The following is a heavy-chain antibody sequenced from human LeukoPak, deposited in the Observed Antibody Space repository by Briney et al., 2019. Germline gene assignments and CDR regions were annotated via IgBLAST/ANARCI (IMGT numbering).Heavy chain of an antibody. CDR2: IYSGGST. CDR1: GFTVSSNY. V-gene: IGHV3-66*01. J-gene: IGHJ4*02. D-gene: IGHD3-10*01. Sequence: GGSLRLSCAASGFTVSSNYMSWVRQAPGKGLEWVSVIYSGGSTYYADSVKGRFTISRDNSKNTLYLQMNSLRAEDTAVYYCARDSGGSGSYSYYFDYWGQGTLVTVSS. CDR3: ARDSGGSGSYSYYFDY.